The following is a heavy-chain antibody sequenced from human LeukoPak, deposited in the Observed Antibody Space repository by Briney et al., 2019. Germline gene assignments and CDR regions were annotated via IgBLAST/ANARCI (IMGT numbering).Heavy chain of an antibody. CDR1: GFTFSDYY. D-gene: IGHD6-19*01. V-gene: IGHV3-11*01. Sequence: GGSLRLSCAASGFTFSDYYMNWIRQAPGKGLEWVSYISSSGYTIYCADSVKGRFTISRDNAKNSLSLQMSSLRAEDTAVYYCARGPAAVAGTEGPAGWCFDPWGQGTLVTVSS. CDR2: ISSSGYTI. CDR3: ARGPAAVAGTEGPAGWCFDP. J-gene: IGHJ5*02.